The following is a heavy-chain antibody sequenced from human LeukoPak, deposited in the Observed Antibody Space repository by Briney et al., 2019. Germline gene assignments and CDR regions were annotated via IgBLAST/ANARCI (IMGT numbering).Heavy chain of an antibody. CDR2: INPNSGGT. CDR3: ARPSSRGDLVDP. V-gene: IGHV1-2*02. CDR1: GYTFTGYY. Sequence: ASVKVSCKASGYTFTGYYMHWVRQAPGQGLEWMGWINPNSGGTNYAQKFQGRVTMTRDTSISTAYMELSRLRSDDTAVYYCARPSSRGDLVDPWGQGTLVTVSS. J-gene: IGHJ5*02. D-gene: IGHD6-13*01.